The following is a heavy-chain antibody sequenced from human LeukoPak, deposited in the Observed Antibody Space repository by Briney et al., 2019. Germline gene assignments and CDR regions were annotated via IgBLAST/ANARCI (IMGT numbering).Heavy chain of an antibody. Sequence: PGGSLRLSCAASGFTFSSYAMSWARQAPGKGLEWVSVISGSGDSTYYADSVKGRFTISRDNSKNTLYLHMNSLRPEDTAVYFCAKEDAAGSTGSADYWGQGTLVTVSS. CDR1: GFTFSSYA. CDR2: ISGSGDST. CDR3: AKEDAAGSTGSADY. J-gene: IGHJ4*02. D-gene: IGHD6-13*01. V-gene: IGHV3-23*01.